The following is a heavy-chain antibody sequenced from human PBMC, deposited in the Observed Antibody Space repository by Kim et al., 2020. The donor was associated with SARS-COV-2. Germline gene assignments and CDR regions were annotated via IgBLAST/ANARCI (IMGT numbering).Heavy chain of an antibody. Sequence: GGSLRLSCAASGFTFSSYSMNWVRQAPGKGLEWVSSISSSSSYIYYADSVKGRFTISRDNAKNSLYLQMNSLRAEDTAVYYCARDALIWFGELPLDIGYYYYGMDVWGQGTTVTVSS. J-gene: IGHJ6*02. CDR2: ISSSSSYI. CDR3: ARDALIWFGELPLDIGYYYYGMDV. CDR1: GFTFSSYS. V-gene: IGHV3-21*01. D-gene: IGHD3-10*01.